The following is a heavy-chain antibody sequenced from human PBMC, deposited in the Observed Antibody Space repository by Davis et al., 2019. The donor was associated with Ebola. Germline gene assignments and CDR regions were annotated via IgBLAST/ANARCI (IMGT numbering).Heavy chain of an antibody. CDR1: GGSISSGGYS. CDR3: ARVVKGTVVAPFDY. Sequence: SETLSLTCAVSGGSISSGGYSWSWIRQHPGKGLEWIGYIYYSGSTYYNPSLKSRVTISVDTSKNQFSLKLSSVTAADTAVYYCARVVKGTVVAPFDYWGQGTLVTVSS. D-gene: IGHD4-23*01. V-gene: IGHV4-31*11. CDR2: IYYSGST. J-gene: IGHJ4*02.